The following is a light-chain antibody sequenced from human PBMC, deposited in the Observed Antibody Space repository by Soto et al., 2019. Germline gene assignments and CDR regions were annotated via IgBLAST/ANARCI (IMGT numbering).Light chain of an antibody. V-gene: IGLV1-51*02. CDR2: ETD. CDR3: GTWDSSRSGYVV. J-gene: IGLJ2*01. CDR1: NSNIGNNY. Sequence: QSVLTQPPSVSAAPGQKVTISCSGSNSNIGNNYVSWYQHVPGTAPKLLMYETDKRPSGIPDRFSGSKSGTSATLGITGLQTGDEADYYCGTWDSSRSGYVVFGGGTKVTVL.